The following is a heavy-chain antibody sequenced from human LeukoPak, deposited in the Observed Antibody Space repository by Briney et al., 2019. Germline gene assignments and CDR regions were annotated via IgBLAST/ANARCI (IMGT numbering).Heavy chain of an antibody. Sequence: SQTLSLTCTVSGGSISSGDYYWSWIRQPPGKGREWIGYIYYSGSTYYNPSLKSRVTISVDTSKNQFSLKLSSVTAADTAVYYCARAYCSSTSCYGGDYYYYMDVWGKGTTVTVSS. CDR2: IYYSGST. V-gene: IGHV4-30-4*08. CDR1: GGSISSGDYY. J-gene: IGHJ6*03. CDR3: ARAYCSSTSCYGGDYYYYMDV. D-gene: IGHD2-2*01.